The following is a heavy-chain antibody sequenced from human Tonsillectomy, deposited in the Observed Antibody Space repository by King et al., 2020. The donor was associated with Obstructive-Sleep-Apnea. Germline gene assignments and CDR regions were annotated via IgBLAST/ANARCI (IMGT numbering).Heavy chain of an antibody. Sequence: VQLVESGAEVKKPGASVKVSCKASGYTFTNYYMHWVRQAPGQGLEWMGIINPSGGSTSYAQKFQARVTMTRDTSTSTVYMELSSLRSEDTAVYYCARDSEWGDTLLDYWGQGTLVTVSS. V-gene: IGHV1-46*01. J-gene: IGHJ4*02. CDR3: ARDSEWGDTLLDY. D-gene: IGHD2-8*01. CDR2: INPSGGST. CDR1: GYTFTNYY.